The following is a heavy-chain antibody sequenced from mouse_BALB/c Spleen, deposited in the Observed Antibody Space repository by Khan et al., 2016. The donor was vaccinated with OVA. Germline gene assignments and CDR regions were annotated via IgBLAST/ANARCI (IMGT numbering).Heavy chain of an antibody. CDR1: GFTFSDYG. Sequence: EVELVESGGGLVQPGGSRKLSCAASGFTFSDYGMAWVRQAPGKGPEWVAFISDLAYNIYYADTVTGRFTFSRGNAKRTLSLEMRSLRSEDTAMYYGARGVGTAPFVYWGLGTLVTVSA. J-gene: IGHJ3*01. D-gene: IGHD1-1*01. CDR3: ARGVGTAPFVY. CDR2: ISDLAYNI. V-gene: IGHV5-15*02.